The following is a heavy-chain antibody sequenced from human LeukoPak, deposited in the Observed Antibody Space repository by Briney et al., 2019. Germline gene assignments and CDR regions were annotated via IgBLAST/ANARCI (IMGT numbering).Heavy chain of an antibody. Sequence: PSETLSLTCTVSGGPISSYYWSWLRPPPGKGLEWIGYIYYSGSTNYNPSLKSRVTISVDTSKNQFSLKLSTVTAADTAVYYCARDYRAAGTRWFDPWGQGTLVTVSS. D-gene: IGHD6-13*01. J-gene: IGHJ5*02. V-gene: IGHV4-59*01. CDR1: GGPISSYY. CDR3: ARDYRAAGTRWFDP. CDR2: IYYSGST.